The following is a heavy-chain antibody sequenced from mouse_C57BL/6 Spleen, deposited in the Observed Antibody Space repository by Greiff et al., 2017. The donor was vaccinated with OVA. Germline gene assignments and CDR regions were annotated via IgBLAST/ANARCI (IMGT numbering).Heavy chain of an antibody. CDR3: ARKDGGFDY. V-gene: IGHV4-1*01. CDR2: INPDSSTI. Sequence: VQLQQSGGGLVQPGGSLKLSCAASGFDFRRYWMSWVRRAPGKGLEWIGEINPDSSTINYEPSLKDKFIISRDNAKHTMYLQMRKVRADDTALYYCARKDGGFDYWGQGTTLTVSS. J-gene: IGHJ2*01. D-gene: IGHD2-3*01. CDR1: GFDFRRYW.